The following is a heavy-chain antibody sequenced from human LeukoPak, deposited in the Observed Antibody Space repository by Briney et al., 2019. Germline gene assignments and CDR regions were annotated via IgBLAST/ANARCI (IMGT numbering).Heavy chain of an antibody. J-gene: IGHJ4*02. CDR3: AATYAFDY. Sequence: GGSLRLSCAASGFTFSSYEMNWVRQAPGKGLEWVSYISSSGSNIYYADSVKGRFTISRDNAKNTLYLQMNSLRAEDTAVYYCAATYAFDYWGQGTLVTVSS. V-gene: IGHV3-48*03. CDR1: GFTFSSYE. CDR2: ISSSGSNI.